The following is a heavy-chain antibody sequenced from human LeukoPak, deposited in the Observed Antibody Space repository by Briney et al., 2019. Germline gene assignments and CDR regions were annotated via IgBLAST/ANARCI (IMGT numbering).Heavy chain of an antibody. CDR2: ISGSDGST. CDR1: GFTFSNYA. CDR3: AKSAERYSSPWYFDY. J-gene: IGHJ4*02. V-gene: IGHV3-23*01. D-gene: IGHD6-6*01. Sequence: GGSLRLSRAASGFTFSNYAMSWVRQAPGKGLEWVSAISGSDGSTNYADSVKGRFTISRDNSKNTLYLQMNSLRAEDTAVYYCAKSAERYSSPWYFDYWGQGTLVTVSS.